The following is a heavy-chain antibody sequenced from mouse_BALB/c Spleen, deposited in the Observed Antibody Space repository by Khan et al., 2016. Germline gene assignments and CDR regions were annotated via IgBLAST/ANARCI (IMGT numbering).Heavy chain of an antibody. CDR3: ARSRGSSLDY. J-gene: IGHJ2*01. CDR2: ISYSGST. V-gene: IGHV3-2*02. D-gene: IGHD1-1*01. Sequence: EVQLVESGPGLVKPSQSLSLTCTVTGYSITSDYAWNWIRQFPGNKLEWMGYISYSGSTSYNPSLKSRISITRDTSKNQFFLQLNSVTTEDTATXYCARSRGSSLDYWGQGTTLTVSS. CDR1: GYSITSDYA.